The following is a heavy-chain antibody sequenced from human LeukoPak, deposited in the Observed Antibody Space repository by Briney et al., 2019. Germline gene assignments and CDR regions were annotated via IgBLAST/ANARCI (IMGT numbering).Heavy chain of an antibody. D-gene: IGHD3-3*01. Sequence: ASVKVSCKASGYTFTGYYMHWVRQAPGQGLEWMGWINPNSGGTNYAQKFQGWVTMTRDTSISTAYMELSRLRSDDTAVYYCARGLLEWSTDTSIGLTYYYYYGMDVWGQGTTVTVS. CDR2: INPNSGGT. J-gene: IGHJ6*02. CDR1: GYTFTGYY. CDR3: ARGLLEWSTDTSIGLTYYYYYGMDV. V-gene: IGHV1-2*04.